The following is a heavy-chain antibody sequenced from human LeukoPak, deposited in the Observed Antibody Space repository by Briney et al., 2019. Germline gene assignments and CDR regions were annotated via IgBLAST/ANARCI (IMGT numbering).Heavy chain of an antibody. J-gene: IGHJ4*02. V-gene: IGHV3-23*01. CDR3: AKKGATTGDFDY. CDR1: GFTFSNFL. CDR2: ISGSGGDT. Sequence: GGSLRLSCAASGFTFSNFLMTWVRQAPGKGPEWVSAISGSGGDTYYADSVEGRFTISRDNSKNTLYLQMNSLRAEDTAVYYCAKKGATTGDFDYWGQGTLVTVFS. D-gene: IGHD1-26*01.